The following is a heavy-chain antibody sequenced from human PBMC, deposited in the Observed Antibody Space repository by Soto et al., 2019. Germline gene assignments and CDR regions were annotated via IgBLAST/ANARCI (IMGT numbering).Heavy chain of an antibody. CDR1: GGSISSGAYY. D-gene: IGHD3-22*01. V-gene: IGHV4-31*03. Sequence: PSETLSLTCTVSGGSISSGAYYWSWIRQHPGKGLEWIGYIYYSGSTYYNPSLKSRVTISVDTSKNQFSLKLSFVTAADTAVYYCAIYDSSGSRGFQHWGQGTLVTVSS. J-gene: IGHJ1*01. CDR2: IYYSGST. CDR3: AIYDSSGSRGFQH.